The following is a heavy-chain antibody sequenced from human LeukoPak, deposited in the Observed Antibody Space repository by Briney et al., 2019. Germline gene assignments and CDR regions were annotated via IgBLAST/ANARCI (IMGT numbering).Heavy chain of an antibody. D-gene: IGHD1-26*01. CDR3: ARTDIPDYSGSYDI. Sequence: SETLSLTCAVYGRSFRGYYWSWIRQPPGKGLEWIGEINHSRSTNYNPSLKSRVTISADTSKNQFSLKLSSVTAADTAVYYCARTDIPDYSGSYDIWGQGTLVTVSS. V-gene: IGHV4-34*01. CDR1: GRSFRGYY. J-gene: IGHJ4*02. CDR2: INHSRST.